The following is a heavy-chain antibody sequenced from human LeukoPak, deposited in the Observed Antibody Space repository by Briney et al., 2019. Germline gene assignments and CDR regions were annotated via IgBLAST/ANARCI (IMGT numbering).Heavy chain of an antibody. D-gene: IGHD3-9*01. J-gene: IGHJ4*02. CDR1: GGSFSAYY. V-gene: IGHV4-34*01. Sequence: PSETLSLTCAVYGGSFSAYYWTWIRQPPGKGLEWIGDITHSGRTNCNPSLKSRVTMSVDTSKNQFSLKLTSVTAADTAVYYCARGRRFFDWLLPSEVWDYWGQGTLVTVSS. CDR3: ARGRRFFDWLLPSEVWDY. CDR2: ITHSGRT.